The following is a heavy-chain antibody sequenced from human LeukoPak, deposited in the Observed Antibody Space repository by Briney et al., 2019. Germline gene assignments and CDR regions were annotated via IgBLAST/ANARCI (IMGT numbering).Heavy chain of an antibody. CDR3: ARDMYGNPLDY. CDR2: IYSGGST. D-gene: IGHD2-8*01. Sequence: GRSLRLSCAASGFTVSSNYMSWVRQAPGKGLEWVSVIYSGGSTYYADSVKGRFTISRDNSKNTLYLQMNSLRAEDTAVYYCARDMYGNPLDYWGQGTLVTVSS. V-gene: IGHV3-66*01. CDR1: GFTVSSNY. J-gene: IGHJ4*02.